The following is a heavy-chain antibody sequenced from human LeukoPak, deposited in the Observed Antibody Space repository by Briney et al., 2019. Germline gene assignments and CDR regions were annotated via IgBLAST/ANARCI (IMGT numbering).Heavy chain of an antibody. Sequence: GGSLRLSCAASGFTFSSYGMHWVRQAPGKGLEWVAVIWYDGSNKYYADSVKGRFTISRDNSKKTLYLQMNSLRAEDTAVYYCARDPTDYYDSSGYYLNTIDYWGQGTLVTVSS. CDR2: IWYDGSNK. CDR3: ARDPTDYYDSSGYYLNTIDY. D-gene: IGHD3-22*01. J-gene: IGHJ4*02. CDR1: GFTFSSYG. V-gene: IGHV3-33*01.